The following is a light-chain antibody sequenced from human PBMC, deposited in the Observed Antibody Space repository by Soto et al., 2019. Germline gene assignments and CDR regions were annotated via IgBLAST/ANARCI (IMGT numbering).Light chain of an antibody. CDR1: QSVTSNY. J-gene: IGKJ1*01. CDR3: QQYDSSPKT. CDR2: AAS. V-gene: IGKV3-20*01. Sequence: IVMTQSPATLSVSPGERATLSCRASQSVTSNYLAWFQQSPGQAPRLLIYAASSRAAGIPDRFSGSGSGTDFTLTISRLEPEDFAVYYCQQYDSSPKTFGQGTMVDI.